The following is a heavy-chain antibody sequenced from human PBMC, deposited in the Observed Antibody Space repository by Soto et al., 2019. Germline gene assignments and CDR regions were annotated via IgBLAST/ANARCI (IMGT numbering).Heavy chain of an antibody. J-gene: IGHJ4*02. CDR2: IYHSGST. Sequence: SETLSLTCAVSSGSISSSNWWSWVRQPPGKGLEWIGEIYHSGSTNYNPSLKSRVTISVDKSKNQFSLKLSSVTAADTAVYYCARTQRYSSGWYYFDYWGQGTLVTVSS. CDR3: ARTQRYSSGWYYFDY. CDR1: SGSISSSNW. V-gene: IGHV4-4*02. D-gene: IGHD6-19*01.